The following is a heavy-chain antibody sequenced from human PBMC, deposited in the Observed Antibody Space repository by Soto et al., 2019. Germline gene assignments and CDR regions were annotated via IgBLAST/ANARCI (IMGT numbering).Heavy chain of an antibody. CDR1: GFTFTSSA. V-gene: IGHV1-58*01. Sequence: ASVKVSCKASGFTFTSSAVHWVRQARGQRLELIGWIVVGSGNTNYAQKFQERVTITRDMSTSTAYMELSSLRSEDTAVYYCAAAPTGYWYFDLWGRGTLVTVYS. J-gene: IGHJ2*01. D-gene: IGHD4-17*01. CDR2: IVVGSGNT. CDR3: AAAPTGYWYFDL.